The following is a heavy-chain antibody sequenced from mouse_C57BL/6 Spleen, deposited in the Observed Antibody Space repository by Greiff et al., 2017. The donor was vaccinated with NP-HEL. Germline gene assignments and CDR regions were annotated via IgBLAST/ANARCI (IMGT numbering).Heavy chain of an antibody. CDR2: IHPNSGST. CDR3: AHTVVATRYFDV. V-gene: IGHV1-64*01. Sequence: QVQLQQPGAELVKPGASVKLSCKASGYTFTSYWMHWVKQRPGQGLEWIGMIHPNSGSTNYNEKFKSKATLTVDKSSSTAYMQLSSLTSEDSAVYYCAHTVVATRYFDVWGTGTTVTVSS. D-gene: IGHD1-1*01. CDR1: GYTFTSYW. J-gene: IGHJ1*03.